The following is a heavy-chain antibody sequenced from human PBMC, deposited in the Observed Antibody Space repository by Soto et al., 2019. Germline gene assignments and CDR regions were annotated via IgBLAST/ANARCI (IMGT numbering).Heavy chain of an antibody. CDR2: INAGNGNT. D-gene: IGHD2-21*02. J-gene: IGHJ4*02. CDR3: ATGFVVVTAMLH. Sequence: ASVKVSCKASGYTFTSYAMHWVRQAPGQRLEWMGWINAGNGNTKYSQKFQGRVTITRDTSASTAYMELSSLRSEDTAVYYCATGFVVVTAMLHWGQGTLVTVSS. CDR1: GYTFTSYA. V-gene: IGHV1-3*01.